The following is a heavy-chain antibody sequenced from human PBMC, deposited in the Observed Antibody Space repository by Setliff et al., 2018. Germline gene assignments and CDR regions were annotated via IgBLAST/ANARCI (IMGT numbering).Heavy chain of an antibody. V-gene: IGHV1-18*01. J-gene: IGHJ4*02. Sequence: ASVKVSCKASGYTFSRYGISWVRLAPGQGLEWMGWISAYNGNTNYAQKLQGRVTMTTDTSTTTAYMELKSLRSDDTAVYYCARSWRAGALNHFDYWGQGSRVTVSS. CDR2: ISAYNGNT. D-gene: IGHD3-3*01. CDR1: GYTFSRYG. CDR3: ARSWRAGALNHFDY.